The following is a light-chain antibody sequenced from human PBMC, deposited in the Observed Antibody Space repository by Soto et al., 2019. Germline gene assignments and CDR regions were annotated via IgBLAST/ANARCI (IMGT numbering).Light chain of an antibody. CDR2: TND. J-gene: IGLJ1*01. CDR3: AVWDASLNGHV. V-gene: IGLV1-44*01. CDR1: SSNIGTSS. Sequence: QSALTQPPSASGTPGQTVTISCPGSSSNIGTSSVHWYKHLPGTAPKPLIYTNDQRPSGVPDRFSGSKSGTSASLAISGLQCVEEADYYGAVWDASLNGHVFGAGAKVTIL.